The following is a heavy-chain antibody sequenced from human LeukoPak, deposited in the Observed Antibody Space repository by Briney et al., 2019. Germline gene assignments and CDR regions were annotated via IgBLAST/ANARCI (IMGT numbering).Heavy chain of an antibody. D-gene: IGHD3-16*01. V-gene: IGHV3-7*01. CDR3: VRVMSPHRVVDY. CDR2: IKQDGSEE. Sequence: PGGSLRLSCAASGFTFSSYWMSWVRQAPGKGLEWVANIKQDGSEEYYVDSVKGRFTISRDNAKNSLYLQMNSLRAEDTAVYYCVRVMSPHRVVDYWGQGTLVTVSS. CDR1: GFTFSSYW. J-gene: IGHJ4*02.